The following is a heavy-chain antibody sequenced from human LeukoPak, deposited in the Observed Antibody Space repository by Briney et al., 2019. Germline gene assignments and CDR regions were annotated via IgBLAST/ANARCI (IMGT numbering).Heavy chain of an antibody. CDR3: ARGLDPSEV. CDR2: ISAYNGNT. Sequence: GASVKVSCKASGYTFTSYGISWVRQAPGQGLEWMGWISAYNGNTNYAQKFQGRVTMTRNTSISTAYMELSSLRSEDTAVYYCARGLDPSEVWGQGTLVTVSS. V-gene: IGHV1-18*01. J-gene: IGHJ4*02. D-gene: IGHD1-1*01. CDR1: GYTFTSYG.